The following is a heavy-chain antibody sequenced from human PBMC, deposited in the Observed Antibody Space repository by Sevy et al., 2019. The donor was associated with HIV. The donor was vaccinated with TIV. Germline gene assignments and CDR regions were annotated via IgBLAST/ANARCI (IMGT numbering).Heavy chain of an antibody. V-gene: IGHV3-48*03. Sequence: GGSLRLSCAASGFSFTSYEINWVRQAPGKGLEWVSYISSRGTTIYYADSVKGRFTISRDNAKNSLFLQMNSLRAEDTAVYYCAREGSAYDTYYYHYAMDVWGQGTTVTVSS. CDR3: AREGSAYDTYYYHYAMDV. D-gene: IGHD5-12*01. J-gene: IGHJ6*02. CDR1: GFSFTSYE. CDR2: ISSRGTTI.